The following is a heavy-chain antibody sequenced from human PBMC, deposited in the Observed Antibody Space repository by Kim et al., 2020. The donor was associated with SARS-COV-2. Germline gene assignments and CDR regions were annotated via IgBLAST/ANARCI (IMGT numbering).Heavy chain of an antibody. J-gene: IGHJ4*02. CDR1: GGTFSSYA. V-gene: IGHV1-69*04. Sequence: SVKVSCKASGGTFSSYAISWVRQAPGQGLEWMGRIIPIFGIANYAQKFQGRVTITADKSTSTAYMELSSLRSEDTAVYYCARAAREGESDSPCDYWGQGTLVTVSS. CDR2: IIPIFGIA. CDR3: ARAAREGESDSPCDY. D-gene: IGHD3-10*01.